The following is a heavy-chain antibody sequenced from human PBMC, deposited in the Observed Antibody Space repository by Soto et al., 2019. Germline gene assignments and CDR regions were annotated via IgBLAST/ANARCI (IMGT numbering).Heavy chain of an antibody. J-gene: IGHJ6*02. D-gene: IGHD3-3*01. Sequence: SAPLSLTCTVSGGSIRSSSYYWGWIRQPPGKGRAWMGRIYFSGSTYYNPSLKSRVTISVDTSKNQFSLKLSSVTAADTAVYYCARLKPDFWSGYWPYYYYGMDVWGQGTTVTVSS. CDR3: ARLKPDFWSGYWPYYYYGMDV. CDR2: IYFSGST. V-gene: IGHV4-39*01. CDR1: GGSIRSSSYY.